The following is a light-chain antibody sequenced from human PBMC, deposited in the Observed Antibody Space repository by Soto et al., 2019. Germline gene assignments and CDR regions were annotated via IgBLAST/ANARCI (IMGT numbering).Light chain of an antibody. J-gene: IGKJ3*01. CDR1: QTVCSSC. V-gene: IGKV3-20*01. CDR3: QQYGSSPGFT. Sequence: ETVLTQSPGTLSLSPGERATLSCRASQTVCSSCLAWYQQKPGQAPRLLISGASNRATGIPDRFSGSGSGTDFTLTISRLEPEDFAVYYCQQYGSSPGFTFGPGTKVDIK. CDR2: GAS.